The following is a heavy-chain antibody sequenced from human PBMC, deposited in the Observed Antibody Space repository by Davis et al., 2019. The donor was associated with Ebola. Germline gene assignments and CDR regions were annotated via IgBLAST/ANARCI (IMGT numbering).Heavy chain of an antibody. CDR2: IWYEGSNK. Sequence: GESLKISCAASGSTFSSYGMHWVRQAPGKGLEWVAVIWYEGSNKYYADSVKGRFTISRDNSKNTLYLQMNSLRAEDTAVYYCAVTPKYWYYFDYWGQGTLVTVSS. D-gene: IGHD2-8*02. CDR1: GSTFSSYG. CDR3: AVTPKYWYYFDY. J-gene: IGHJ4*02. V-gene: IGHV3-33*01.